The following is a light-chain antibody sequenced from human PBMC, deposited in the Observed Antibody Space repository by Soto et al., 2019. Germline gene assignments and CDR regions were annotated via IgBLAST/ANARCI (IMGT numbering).Light chain of an antibody. CDR2: AAS. Sequence: EIVLTQSPATLSLSPGEGATLSCRASQSVSSSLAWYQQKPGQAPRLLIYAASNRATGIPDRFSGSGSGTDFTLTIGSLEPEDFAVYYCQQRSNWPPTWTLGQGTKVDIK. V-gene: IGKV3-11*01. CDR3: QQRSNWPPTWT. CDR1: QSVSSS. J-gene: IGKJ1*01.